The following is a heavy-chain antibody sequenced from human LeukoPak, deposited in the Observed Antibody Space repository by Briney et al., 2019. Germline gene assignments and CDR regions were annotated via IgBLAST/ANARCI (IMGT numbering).Heavy chain of an antibody. J-gene: IGHJ6*03. CDR1: GGYFSGYY. Sequence: SETLSLTCAVYGGYFSGYYWTWIRQPPGKGLEWIGEINDSGSTNYNPSLKSRVTISVDTSKNQFSLKLRSVTAADTAVYYCARWGTDLWVPGVSYYYMDVWGEGTTVTVSS. D-gene: IGHD3-16*01. V-gene: IGHV4-34*01. CDR2: INDSGST. CDR3: ARWGTDLWVPGVSYYYMDV.